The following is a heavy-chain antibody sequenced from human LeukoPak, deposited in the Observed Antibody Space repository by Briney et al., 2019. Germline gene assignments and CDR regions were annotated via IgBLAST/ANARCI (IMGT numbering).Heavy chain of an antibody. CDR3: ARPRRDGHGAFDI. Sequence: SETLSLTCAVYGGSFSGYYWSWIRQPPGKGLEWIGEINHSGSTNYNPSLKSRVTISVDTSKNQFSLKLSPVTAADTAVYYCARPRRDGHGAFDIWGQGTMVTVSS. CDR1: GGSFSGYY. V-gene: IGHV4-34*01. D-gene: IGHD5-24*01. CDR2: INHSGST. J-gene: IGHJ3*02.